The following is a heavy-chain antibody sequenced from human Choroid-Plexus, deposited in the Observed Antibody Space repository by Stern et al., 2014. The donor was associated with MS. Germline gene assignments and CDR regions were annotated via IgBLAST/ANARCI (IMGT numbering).Heavy chain of an antibody. J-gene: IGHJ5*02. CDR3: AKDRQYLTYFFDH. D-gene: IGHD2/OR15-2a*01. CDR2: VSYYGSNK. V-gene: IGHV3-30*18. Sequence: EQLVESGGGVVQPGRPLRLSCVASGFTFGSCAMHWVRQAPGKGLEWVAGVSYYGSNKYYADSVKGRFTISRDNSQNTLYMQMSSLRPEDTAVYYCAKDRQYLTYFFDHWGQGSLVTVSS. CDR1: GFTFGSCA.